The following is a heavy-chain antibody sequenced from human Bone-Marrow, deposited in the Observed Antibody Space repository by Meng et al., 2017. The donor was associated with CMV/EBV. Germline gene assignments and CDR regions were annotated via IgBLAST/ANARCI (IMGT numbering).Heavy chain of an antibody. CDR1: GFTFSSYA. V-gene: IGHV3-23*01. Sequence: GGFLRLPCAASGFTFSSYAMSWVRQAPGKGLEWVSVISGSGGSTYYADSVKGRFTISRDNSKNTLYLQMNSLRAEDTAVYYCAKRGFGVVTPDYWGQGTLVTVSS. J-gene: IGHJ4*02. CDR2: ISGSGGST. D-gene: IGHD3-3*01. CDR3: AKRGFGVVTPDY.